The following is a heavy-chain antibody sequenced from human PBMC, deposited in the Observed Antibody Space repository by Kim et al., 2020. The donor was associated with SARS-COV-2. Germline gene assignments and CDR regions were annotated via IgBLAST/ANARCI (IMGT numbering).Heavy chain of an antibody. CDR2: ISYDGSNK. D-gene: IGHD4-17*01. J-gene: IGHJ4*02. Sequence: GGSLRLSCAASGFTFSSYAMHWVRQAPGKGLEWVAVISYDGSNKYYADSVKGRFTISRDNSKNTLYLQMNSLRAEDTAVYYCARGDDYGDYDHDYWGQGTLVTVSA. V-gene: IGHV3-30-3*01. CDR3: ARGDDYGDYDHDY. CDR1: GFTFSSYA.